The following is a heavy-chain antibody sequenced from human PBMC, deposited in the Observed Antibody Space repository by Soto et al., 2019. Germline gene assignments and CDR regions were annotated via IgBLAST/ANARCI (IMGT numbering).Heavy chain of an antibody. V-gene: IGHV4-59*01. Sequence: SETLSLTCTGSGGSISSYYWSWIRQPPGKGLEWIGYIYYSGSTNYNPSLKSRVTISVDTSKNQFSLKLSSVTAADTAVYYCARAERGYSGYDFSWFDPWGQGTLVTVSS. D-gene: IGHD5-12*01. CDR3: ARAERGYSGYDFSWFDP. CDR2: IYYSGST. J-gene: IGHJ5*02. CDR1: GGSISSYY.